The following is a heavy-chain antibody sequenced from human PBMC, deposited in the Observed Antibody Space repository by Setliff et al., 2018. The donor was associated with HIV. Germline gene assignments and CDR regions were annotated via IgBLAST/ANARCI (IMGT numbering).Heavy chain of an antibody. Sequence: GGSLRLSCAASGFTFSSYSMNWVRQAPGKGLEWVSSITNDGRNTYYADSVKGRFTISRDNAKNSLYLQMNSLRAEDTAVYYCTRRYCTSTSCSSPYDYWGRGTLVTVSS. CDR2: ITNDGRNT. CDR3: TRRYCTSTSCSSPYDY. CDR1: GFTFSSYS. D-gene: IGHD2-2*01. V-gene: IGHV3-21*01. J-gene: IGHJ4*02.